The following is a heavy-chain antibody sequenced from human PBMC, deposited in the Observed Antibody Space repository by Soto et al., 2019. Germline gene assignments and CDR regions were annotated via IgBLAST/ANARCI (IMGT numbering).Heavy chain of an antibody. CDR2: ISSSGSTI. CDR1: GFTFSDYY. Sequence: GGSLRLSCAASGFTFSDYYMSWIRQAPGKGLEWVSYISSSGSTIYYADSVKGRFTISRDNAKNSLYLQMNSLRAEDTAVYYCARDFRRADYYYYYYMDVWGKGTTVTVSS. V-gene: IGHV3-11*01. CDR3: ARDFRRADYYYYYYMDV. J-gene: IGHJ6*03.